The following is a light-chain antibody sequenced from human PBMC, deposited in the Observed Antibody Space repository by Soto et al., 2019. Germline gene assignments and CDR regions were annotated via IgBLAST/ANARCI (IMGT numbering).Light chain of an antibody. CDR3: QQASSFPWT. Sequence: DIRMTQSPSSLSASVGDRVTITCRASQDISIWLAWYQQKPGKAPDLLISAASSLQSGVPSRFSGSGSGTDFTLTISSLQPEDFATYYCQQASSFPWTFGQGTKVEI. J-gene: IGKJ1*01. CDR1: QDISIW. V-gene: IGKV1-12*01. CDR2: AAS.